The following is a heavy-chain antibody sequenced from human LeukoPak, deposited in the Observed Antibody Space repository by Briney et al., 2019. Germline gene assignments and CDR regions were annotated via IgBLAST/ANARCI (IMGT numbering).Heavy chain of an antibody. CDR2: ISSSSSYI. V-gene: IGHV3-21*01. J-gene: IGHJ3*02. D-gene: IGHD1-26*01. CDR3: ARDQASGSYDAFDI. Sequence: PGGSLRLSCAASGCTFSSYSMNWVRQAPGKGLEWVSSISSSSSYIYYADSVKGRFTISRDNAKNSLYLQMNSLRAEDTAVYYRARDQASGSYDAFDIWGQGTMVTVSS. CDR1: GCTFSSYS.